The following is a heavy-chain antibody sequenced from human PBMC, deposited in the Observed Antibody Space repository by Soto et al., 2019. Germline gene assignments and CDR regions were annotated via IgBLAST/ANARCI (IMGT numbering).Heavy chain of an antibody. Sequence: QVQLVQSGAEVKKPGASVKVSCKASGYTFTGYYMHWVRQAPGQGLEWMGWINPNTGGTNYAQKFQGRVTMTRDTSSSTAYMELSRLRSDDTAVYYCARVHVVVVAATREYYFDYWGQGTLVTVSS. CDR3: ARVHVVVVAATREYYFDY. V-gene: IGHV1-2*02. D-gene: IGHD2-15*01. CDR1: GYTFTGYY. J-gene: IGHJ4*02. CDR2: INPNTGGT.